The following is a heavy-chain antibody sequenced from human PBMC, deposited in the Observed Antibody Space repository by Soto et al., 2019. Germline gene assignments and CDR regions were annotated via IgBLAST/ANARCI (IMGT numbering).Heavy chain of an antibody. CDR3: ARDTGRAGSFDR. Sequence: EVQLVESGGGLVQPGGSLRLSCAASVFTFSRYSMNWARQAPGKGLEWISYITGDSSTIFYADSVKGRFTNSRDNGKNSLFLQMHSLRDEDTAMYDCARDTGRAGSFDRGGQGTMVTGSS. CDR2: ITGDSSTI. J-gene: IGHJ5*02. D-gene: IGHD6-13*01. CDR1: VFTFSRYS. V-gene: IGHV3-48*02.